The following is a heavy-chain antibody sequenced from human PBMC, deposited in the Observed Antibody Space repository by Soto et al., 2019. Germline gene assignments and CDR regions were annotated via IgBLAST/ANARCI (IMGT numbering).Heavy chain of an antibody. J-gene: IGHJ4*02. CDR1: GYTFTGYY. Sequence: ASVKVFCKASGYTFTGYYMHWVRQAPGQGLEWMGWINPNSGGTNYAQKFQGRVTMTRDTSISTAYMELSRLRSDDTAVYYCARGAVAGIWTFDYWGQGTLVTVSS. V-gene: IGHV1-2*02. CDR3: ARGAVAGIWTFDY. D-gene: IGHD6-19*01. CDR2: INPNSGGT.